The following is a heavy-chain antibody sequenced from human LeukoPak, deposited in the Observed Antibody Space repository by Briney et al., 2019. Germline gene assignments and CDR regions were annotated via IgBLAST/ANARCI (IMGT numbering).Heavy chain of an antibody. CDR1: GFTFSSSE. CDR3: ARDHLSSLDY. D-gene: IGHD3-3*02. CDR2: IKEDGSEK. J-gene: IGHJ4*02. Sequence: GGSLRLSCAASGFTFSSSEMNWVRQAPGKGLEWVANIKEDGSEKYYVDSVEGRFTISRDNAKNSLFLQMNSLRAEDTAVYYCARDHLSSLDYWGQGTLVTVSS. V-gene: IGHV3-7*01.